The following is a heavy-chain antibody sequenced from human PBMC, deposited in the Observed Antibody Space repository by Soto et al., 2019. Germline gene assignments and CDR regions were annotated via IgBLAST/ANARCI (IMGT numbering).Heavy chain of an antibody. CDR3: AREPYCTSATCFIHFDS. CDR1: GASISSGDSY. J-gene: IGHJ4*02. D-gene: IGHD2-2*01. CDR2: IFHTGST. V-gene: IGHV4-31*11. Sequence: KASETLSLTCAVSGASISSGDSYWSWIHQRPGKSLEWIGYIFHTGSTYYNPSLKSRVTISLDSSKNQFSLKLTSATAADTAVYFCAREPYCTSATCFIHFDSWGQGSLVTVSS.